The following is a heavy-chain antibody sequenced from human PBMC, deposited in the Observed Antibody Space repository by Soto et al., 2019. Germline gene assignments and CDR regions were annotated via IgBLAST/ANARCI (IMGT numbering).Heavy chain of an antibody. Sequence: GGSLRLSCAASGFTFSSYAMSWVRQAPGKGLEWVSAISGSGGSTYYADSVKGRFTISRDNSKNTLYLQMNSLRAEDTAVYYCAKDLGSDSTPGRSDYWGQGTLVTVSS. V-gene: IGHV3-23*01. CDR1: GFTFSSYA. J-gene: IGHJ4*02. CDR2: ISGSGGST. D-gene: IGHD6-25*01. CDR3: AKDLGSDSTPGRSDY.